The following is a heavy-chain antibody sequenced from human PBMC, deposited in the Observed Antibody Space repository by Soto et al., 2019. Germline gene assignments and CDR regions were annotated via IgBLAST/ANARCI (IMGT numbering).Heavy chain of an antibody. CDR2: IYYSGST. V-gene: IGHV4-59*08. CDR1: GGSISSYY. Sequence: SETLSLTCTVSGGSISSYYWSWIRQPPGKGLEWIGYIYYSGSTNYNPSLKSRVTISVDTSKNQFSLKLSPVTAADTAVYYCARSNGDYGDYWSQGILVTVSS. D-gene: IGHD4-17*01. J-gene: IGHJ4*02. CDR3: ARSNGDYGDY.